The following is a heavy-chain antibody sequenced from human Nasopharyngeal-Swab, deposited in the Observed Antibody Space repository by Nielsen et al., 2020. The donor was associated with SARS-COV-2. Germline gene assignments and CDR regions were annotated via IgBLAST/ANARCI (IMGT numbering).Heavy chain of an antibody. J-gene: IGHJ6*02. D-gene: IGHD2-15*01. Sequence: GGSLRLSCAASGFTFSSYSMNWVRQAPGKGLEWVSCISSSSSTIDYADSVKGRFTISRDNAKNSLYLQMNSLRAEDTAVYYCAGGYCSGGSCYPTPPYYYYGMDVWGQGTTVTVSS. CDR3: AGGYCSGGSCYPTPPYYYYGMDV. CDR1: GFTFSSYS. CDR2: ISSSSSTI. V-gene: IGHV3-48*04.